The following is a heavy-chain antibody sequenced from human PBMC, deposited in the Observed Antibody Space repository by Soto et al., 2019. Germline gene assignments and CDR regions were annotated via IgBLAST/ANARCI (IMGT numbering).Heavy chain of an antibody. Sequence: SETLSLTCTGSGGSISSYYWSWIRQPPGKGLEWIGYIYYSGSTNYNPSLKSRVTISVDTSKNQFSLKLSSVTAADTAVYYCARDVGYYGSGTRGPYYYYYGMDVWGQGTTVTVSS. V-gene: IGHV4-59*01. D-gene: IGHD3-10*01. CDR3: ARDVGYYGSGTRGPYYYYYGMDV. CDR1: GGSISSYY. CDR2: IYYSGST. J-gene: IGHJ6*02.